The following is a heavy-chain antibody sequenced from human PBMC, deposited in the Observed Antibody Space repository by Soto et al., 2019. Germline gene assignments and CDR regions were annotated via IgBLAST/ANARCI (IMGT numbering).Heavy chain of an antibody. CDR3: ASHELIKNAFDI. CDR1: GGTFSSYT. CDR2: IIPILGIA. J-gene: IGHJ3*02. Sequence: ASVKVSCKASGGTFSSYTISWVRQAPGQGLEWMGRIIPILGIANYAQKFQGRVTITADKSTSTAYMELSSLRSEDTAVYYCASHELIKNAFDIWGQGTMVTVSS. V-gene: IGHV1-69*02.